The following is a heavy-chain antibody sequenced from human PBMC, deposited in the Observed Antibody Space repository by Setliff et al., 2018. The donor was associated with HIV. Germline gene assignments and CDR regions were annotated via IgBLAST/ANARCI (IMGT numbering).Heavy chain of an antibody. D-gene: IGHD6-19*01. CDR1: GASFVGDNH. CDR2: FMYTDIHYVNYLN. V-gene: IGHV4-30-4*01. J-gene: IGHJ4*02. CDR3: ARARSDWYNVRPYYFDL. Sequence: SETLSLTCAVSGASFVGDNHWSWIRQTPERGLEWIAYFMYTDIHYVNYLNYRNPSLASRLSISADESKNQFSLTLSSVTAADTAVYYCARARSDWYNVRPYYFDLWGQGTPVTVSS.